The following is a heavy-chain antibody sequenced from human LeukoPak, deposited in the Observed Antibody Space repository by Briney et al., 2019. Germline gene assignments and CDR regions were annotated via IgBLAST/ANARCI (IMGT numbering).Heavy chain of an antibody. CDR1: GFTFSSYS. D-gene: IGHD6-19*01. V-gene: IGHV3-21*01. J-gene: IGHJ4*02. CDR3: ARGEVAGTASDY. CDR2: ISSSSSYI. Sequence: GGSLRLSCAASGFTFSSYSMNWVRQAPGKGLEWVSSISSSSSYIYYADSVKGRFTISRDNAKNSLYLQMNSLRAEDPAVYYFARGEVAGTASDYWGQGTLVTVSS.